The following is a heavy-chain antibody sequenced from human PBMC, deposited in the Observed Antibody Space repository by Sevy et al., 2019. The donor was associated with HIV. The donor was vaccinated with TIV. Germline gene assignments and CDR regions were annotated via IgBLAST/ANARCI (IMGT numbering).Heavy chain of an antibody. Sequence: GGSLRLSCAASGFNFRSYWMTWVRQAPGKGLEWVANINQDGSEENYVDSVKGRFTIFRDNAKNSLFLQLNSLRAEDTSVYYCARTGSYADTYYYYYAMDAWGQGATVTVSS. J-gene: IGHJ6*02. CDR2: INQDGSEE. D-gene: IGHD3-16*01. CDR1: GFNFRSYW. V-gene: IGHV3-7*01. CDR3: ARTGSYADTYYYYYAMDA.